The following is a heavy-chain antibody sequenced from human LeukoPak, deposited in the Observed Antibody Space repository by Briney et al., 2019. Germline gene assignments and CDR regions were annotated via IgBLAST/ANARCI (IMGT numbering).Heavy chain of an antibody. Sequence: GGSLRLSCAASGFTYDNYRMSWVRQAPGKGLEWVSVIYSGGSTYYADSVKGRFTISRDNSKNTLYLQMNSLRAEDTAVYYCARGLGGDYWGQGTLVTVSS. J-gene: IGHJ4*02. D-gene: IGHD3-16*01. V-gene: IGHV3-53*01. CDR3: ARGLGGDY. CDR1: GFTYDNYR. CDR2: IYSGGST.